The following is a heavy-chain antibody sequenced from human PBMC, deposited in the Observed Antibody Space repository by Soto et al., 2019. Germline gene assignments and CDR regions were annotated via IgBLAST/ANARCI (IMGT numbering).Heavy chain of an antibody. D-gene: IGHD7-27*01. CDR3: AIRPGDTSSYYFDY. Sequence: GGSLRLSCAASGFTFSSYSMNWVRQAPGKGLEWVSSISSSSSYIYYADSVKGRFTISRDNAKNSLYLQMNSLRAEDTAVYYCAIRPGDTSSYYFDYWGQGTLVTVSS. CDR2: ISSSSSYI. CDR1: GFTFSSYS. V-gene: IGHV3-21*01. J-gene: IGHJ4*02.